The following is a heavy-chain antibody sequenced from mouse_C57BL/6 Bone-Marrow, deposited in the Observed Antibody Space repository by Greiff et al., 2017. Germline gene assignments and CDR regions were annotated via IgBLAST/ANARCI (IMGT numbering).Heavy chain of an antibody. CDR2: ISNGGGST. V-gene: IGHV5-12*01. Sequence: EVKVVESGGGLVQPGGSLKLSCAASGFTFSDYYMYWVRQTPEKRLEWVAYISNGGGSTYYPDTVKGRFTISRDNAKNTLYLQMSRLKSEDTAMYYCARRTAQATSFAYWGQGTLVTVSA. CDR1: GFTFSDYY. J-gene: IGHJ3*01. CDR3: ARRTAQATSFAY. D-gene: IGHD3-2*02.